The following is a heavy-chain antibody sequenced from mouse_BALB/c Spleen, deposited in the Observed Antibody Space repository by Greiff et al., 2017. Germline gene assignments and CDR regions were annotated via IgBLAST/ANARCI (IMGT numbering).Heavy chain of an antibody. J-gene: IGHJ2*01. Sequence: QVQLQQSGAELMKPGASVKISCKATGYTFSSYWIEWVKQRPGHGLEWIGEILPGSGSTNYNGKFKGKATFTADTSSNTAYMQLSSLTSEDSAVYYCARNYYGSSSDYWGQGTTLTVSS. CDR3: ARNYYGSSSDY. CDR2: ILPGSGST. CDR1: GYTFSSYW. V-gene: IGHV1-9*01. D-gene: IGHD1-1*01.